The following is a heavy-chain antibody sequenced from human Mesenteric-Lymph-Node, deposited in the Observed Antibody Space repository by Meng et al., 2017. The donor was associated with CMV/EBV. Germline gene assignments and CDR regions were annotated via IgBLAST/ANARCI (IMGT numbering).Heavy chain of an antibody. CDR2: IKSKTDGGTT. CDR3: TTEKVVAAKVLDY. CDR1: GFTFSNAW. D-gene: IGHD2-15*01. Sequence: GESLKISCAASGFTFSNAWMSWVRQAPGKGLEWVGRIKSKTDGGTTDYAAPVKGRFTISRDDSKNTLYLQMNSLKTEDTAVYYCTTEKVVAAKVLDYWGQGTLVTVSS. J-gene: IGHJ4*02. V-gene: IGHV3-15*01.